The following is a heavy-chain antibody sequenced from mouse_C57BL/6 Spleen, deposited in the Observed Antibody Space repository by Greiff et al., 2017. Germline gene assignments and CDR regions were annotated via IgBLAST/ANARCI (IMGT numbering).Heavy chain of an antibody. V-gene: IGHV1-64*01. CDR1: GYTFTSYW. D-gene: IGHD1-1*01. CDR2: IHPNSGST. J-gene: IGHJ3*01. CDR3: ARDYYGSSYGFAY. Sequence: VQLQQPGAELVKPGASVMLSCKASGYTFTSYWMHWVKQRPGQGLEWIGMIHPNSGSTNYNEKFKSKATLTVDKSSSTAYMQLSSLTSEDSAVYYCARDYYGSSYGFAYWGQGTLVTVSA.